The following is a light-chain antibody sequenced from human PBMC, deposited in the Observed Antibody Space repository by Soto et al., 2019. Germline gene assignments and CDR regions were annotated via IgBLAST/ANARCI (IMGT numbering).Light chain of an antibody. V-gene: IGLV2-23*01. CDR2: EGS. Sequence: LTQPASVSGSPGQSITISCTGTSSDVGNYNLVSWYQQHPGKAPKFMIYEGSKRPSGVSNRFSGSKSGNTASLTISGLQAEDEAHYYCCSYARSSTYVFGTGTKVTVL. J-gene: IGLJ1*01. CDR3: CSYARSSTYV. CDR1: SSDVGNYNL.